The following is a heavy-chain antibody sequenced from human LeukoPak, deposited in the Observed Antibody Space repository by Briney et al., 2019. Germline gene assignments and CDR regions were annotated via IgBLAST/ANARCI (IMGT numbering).Heavy chain of an antibody. CDR3: ASLKASRRPGYYYYYGMDV. J-gene: IGHJ6*02. Sequence: PSETLSLTCTVSGGSISSGGYYWSWIRQPPGKGLEWIGYIYHSGSTNYNPSLKSRVTISVDKSKNQFSLKLSSVTAADTAVYYCASLKASRRPGYYYYYGMDVWGQGTTVTVSS. CDR1: GGSISSGGYY. CDR2: IYHSGST. D-gene: IGHD1-14*01. V-gene: IGHV4-30-2*01.